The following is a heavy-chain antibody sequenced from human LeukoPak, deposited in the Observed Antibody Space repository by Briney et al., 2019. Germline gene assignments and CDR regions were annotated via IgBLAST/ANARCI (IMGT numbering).Heavy chain of an antibody. J-gene: IGHJ4*02. CDR1: GFTFSSYA. D-gene: IGHD5-18*01. CDR2: ISGSGGST. V-gene: IGHV3-23*01. Sequence: GGSLRLSCAASGFTFSSYAMSWVRQAPGKGLEWVSAISGSGGSTYYADSVKGRFTISRDNSKNTLYLQMNSLGAEDTAVYYCAKDREQLWLLGYFDYWGQGTLVTVSS. CDR3: AKDREQLWLLGYFDY.